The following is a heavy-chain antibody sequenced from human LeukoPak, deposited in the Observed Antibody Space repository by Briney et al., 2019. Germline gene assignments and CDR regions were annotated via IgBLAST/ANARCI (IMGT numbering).Heavy chain of an antibody. CDR3: ARDSTTAWAFDI. V-gene: IGHV1-18*01. J-gene: IGHJ3*02. CDR2: ISAYNGNT. Sequence: RASVKVSCKASGGTFSSYAISWVRQAPGQGLEWMGWISAYNGNTNYAQKLQGRVTMTTDTSTSTAYMELRSLRSDDTAVYYCARDSTTAWAFDIWGQGTMVTVSS. D-gene: IGHD4-17*01. CDR1: GGTFSSYA.